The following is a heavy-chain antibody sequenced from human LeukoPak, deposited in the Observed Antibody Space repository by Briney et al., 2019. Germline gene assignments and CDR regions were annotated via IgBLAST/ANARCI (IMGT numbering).Heavy chain of an antibody. CDR2: ISYDGSNK. V-gene: IGHV3-30*03. CDR3: ASDCDSTSCYDC. J-gene: IGHJ4*02. D-gene: IGHD2-2*01. Sequence: GGSLRLSCAAPGFTSSSYGMHWVRQAPGKGLEWVAVISYDGSNKYYADSVKGRFTISRDNSKNTLYLQMNSLRAEDTAVYYCASDCDSTSCYDCWGQGTLVTVSS. CDR1: GFTSSSYG.